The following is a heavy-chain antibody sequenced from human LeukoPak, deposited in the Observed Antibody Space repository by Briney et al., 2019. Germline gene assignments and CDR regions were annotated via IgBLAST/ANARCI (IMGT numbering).Heavy chain of an antibody. CDR1: GFTFSNYA. D-gene: IGHD1-1*01. CDR2: ISSSSSYI. Sequence: GGSLRLSCAASGFTFSNYAMSWVRQAPGKGLEWVSSISSSSSYIYYADSVKGRFTISRDNSKNTLYLQMSSLRSEDTAVYYCARDRGGTTFRYYYYYMDVWGKGTTVTVSS. CDR3: ARDRGGTTFRYYYYYMDV. V-gene: IGHV3-21*04. J-gene: IGHJ6*03.